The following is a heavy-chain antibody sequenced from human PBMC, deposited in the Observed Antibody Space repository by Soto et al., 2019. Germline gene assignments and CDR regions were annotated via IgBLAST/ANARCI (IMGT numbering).Heavy chain of an antibody. CDR2: IKQDGSEK. CDR1: GFTFSSYW. Sequence: PGGSLRLSCAASGFTFSSYWMSWVRQAPGKGLEWVANIKQDGSEKYYVDSVKGRFTISRDNAKNSLYLQMNSLRAEDTAVYYCARETVVVVAATHYNWFDPWGQGTLVTVSS. D-gene: IGHD2-15*01. J-gene: IGHJ5*02. CDR3: ARETVVVVAATHYNWFDP. V-gene: IGHV3-7*01.